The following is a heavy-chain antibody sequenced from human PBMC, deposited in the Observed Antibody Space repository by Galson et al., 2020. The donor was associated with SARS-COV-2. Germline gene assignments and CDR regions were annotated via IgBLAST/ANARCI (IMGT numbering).Heavy chain of an antibody. CDR3: ARTYGSGSYRGALE. V-gene: IGHV3-30*04. Sequence: QLGESLKISCAASGFTFSSYAMHWVRQAPGKGLEWVAVISYDGSNKYYADSVKGRFTISRDNSKNTLYLQMNSLRAEDTAVYYCARTYGSGSYRGALEWGQGTLVTVSS. CDR2: ISYDGSNK. J-gene: IGHJ4*02. D-gene: IGHD3-10*01. CDR1: GFTFSSYA.